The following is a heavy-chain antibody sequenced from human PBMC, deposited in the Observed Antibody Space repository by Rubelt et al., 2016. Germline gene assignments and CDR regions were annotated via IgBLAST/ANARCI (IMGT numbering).Heavy chain of an antibody. CDR1: GGTFSSYA. Sequence: QVQLVQSGAEVKKPESSVKVSCKASGGTFSSYAISWVRQAPGQGLEWMGGIIPIFGTANYAQKFQGRVTITADGSTSTAYMGLGSLRYEDTAVYYCARDFVEWSDAFDIWGQGTMVTVSS. CDR2: IIPIFGTA. J-gene: IGHJ3*02. V-gene: IGHV1-69*01. D-gene: IGHD3-3*01. CDR3: ARDFVEWSDAFDI.